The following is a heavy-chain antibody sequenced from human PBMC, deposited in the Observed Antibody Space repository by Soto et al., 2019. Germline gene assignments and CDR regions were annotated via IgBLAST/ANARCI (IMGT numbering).Heavy chain of an antibody. V-gene: IGHV4-59*08. CDR3: ARQSPMGYYYYMDV. J-gene: IGHJ6*03. CDR2: IYYSGST. Sequence: PSETLSLTCTVSGGSISSYYWSWIRQPPGKGLEWTGYIYYSGSTNYNPSLKSRVTISVDTSKNQFSLKLSSVTAADTAVYYCARQSPMGYYYYMDVWGKGTTVTVSS. CDR1: GGSISSYY.